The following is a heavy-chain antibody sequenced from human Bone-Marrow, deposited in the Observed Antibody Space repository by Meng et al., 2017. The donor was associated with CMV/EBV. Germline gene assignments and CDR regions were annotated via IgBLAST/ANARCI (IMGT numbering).Heavy chain of an antibody. CDR1: GFTFSSYS. D-gene: IGHD2-21*02. CDR3: AKGVRGSVTAPDF. Sequence: GESLKISCAASGFTFSSYSMNWVRQAPGKGLEWVSVIYSGNTGTKYAESVRGRFTISRDTSTNTLYLQMNSLRADDTAVYYCAKGVRGSVTAPDFWGQGTLVTVSS. CDR2: IYSGNTGT. J-gene: IGHJ4*02. V-gene: IGHV3-23*03.